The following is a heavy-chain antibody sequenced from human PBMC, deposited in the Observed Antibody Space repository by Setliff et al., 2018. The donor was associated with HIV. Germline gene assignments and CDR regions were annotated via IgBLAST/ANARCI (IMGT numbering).Heavy chain of an antibody. CDR3: AKGPNFEDAFDI. CDR2: LIPIVDIT. J-gene: IGHJ3*02. D-gene: IGHD2-8*01. CDR1: GGTFSNYA. V-gene: IGHV1-69*10. Sequence: SVKVSCKASGGTFSNYAFSWVRPAPGQGLEWMGGLIPIVDITKSTQKFRDRVTFTADESTKTAQMELSGLTFEDTAVYYCAKGPNFEDAFDIWGQGTVVTVSS.